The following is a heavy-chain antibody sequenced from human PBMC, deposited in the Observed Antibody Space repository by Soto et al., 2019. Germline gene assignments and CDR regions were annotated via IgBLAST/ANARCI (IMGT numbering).Heavy chain of an antibody. CDR2: IYATGTT. Sequence: LSLTCTVSGASISGFYWSWIRKSAGKGLEWIGRIYATGTTDYNPSLKSRVMMSVDTSKKQFSLKLRSVTAADTAVYYCVRDGTKTLRDWFDPWGRGISVTVSS. D-gene: IGHD1-1*01. V-gene: IGHV4-4*07. CDR3: VRDGTKTLRDWFDP. CDR1: GASISGFY. J-gene: IGHJ5*02.